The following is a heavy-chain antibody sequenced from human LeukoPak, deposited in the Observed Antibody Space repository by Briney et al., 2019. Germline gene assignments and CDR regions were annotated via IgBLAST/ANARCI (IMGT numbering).Heavy chain of an antibody. D-gene: IGHD2-21*02. CDR2: INHSGST. J-gene: IGHJ4*02. Sequence: SETLSLTCAVYGRSFSPYYWSWIRQPPGKGLEWIGEINHSGSTNYNPSLKSRVTISVDTSKNQFSLRLSSVTAADTAVYYCARGEFYCGGDCYVDYWGQGTLVTVSS. CDR3: ARGEFYCGGDCYVDY. CDR1: GRSFSPYY. V-gene: IGHV4-34*01.